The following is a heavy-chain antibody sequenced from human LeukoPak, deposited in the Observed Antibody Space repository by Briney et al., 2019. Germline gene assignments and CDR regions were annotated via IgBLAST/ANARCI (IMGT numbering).Heavy chain of an antibody. V-gene: IGHV1-18*01. CDR3: AREELGYYDSSGYYPDAFDI. D-gene: IGHD3-22*01. CDR2: ISAYNGNT. Sequence: ASVKVSCKASGYTFTSYGISWVRQAPGQGLEWMEWISAYNGNTNYAQKLQGRVTMTTDTSTSTAYMELRSLRSDDTAVYYCAREELGYYDSSGYYPDAFDIWGQGTMVTVSS. J-gene: IGHJ3*02. CDR1: GYTFTSYG.